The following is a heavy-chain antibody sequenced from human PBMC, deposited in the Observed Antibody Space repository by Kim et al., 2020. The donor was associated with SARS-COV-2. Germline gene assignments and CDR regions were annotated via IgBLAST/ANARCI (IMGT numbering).Heavy chain of an antibody. J-gene: IGHJ5*01. CDR1: GYTLTHYD. CDR2: MNINNGTT. V-gene: IGHV7-4-1*02. Sequence: ASVKVSCKASGYTLTHYDMHWVRHAPGQTPEWMGWMNINNGTTKYSQGFTGRFVFSRDKSASTSSLQMSSLQAEDTAVYYCAIGHFGAGNCLFD. D-gene: IGHD3-10*01. CDR3: AIGHFGAGNCLFD.